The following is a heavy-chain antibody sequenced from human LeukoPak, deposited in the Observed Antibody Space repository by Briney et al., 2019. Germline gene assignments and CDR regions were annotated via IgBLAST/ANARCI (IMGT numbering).Heavy chain of an antibody. J-gene: IGHJ6*03. CDR3: ARDFRGYCSGGSCYPYYYYMDV. Sequence: GASVKVSCKASGYTFTSYYMHWVRQAPGQGLEWMGIINPSGGSTRYAQKFQGRVTMTRDMSTSTVYMELSSLRSEDTAVYYCARDFRGYCSGGSCYPYYYYMDVWGKGTTVTVSS. CDR2: INPSGGST. V-gene: IGHV1-46*01. D-gene: IGHD2-15*01. CDR1: GYTFTSYY.